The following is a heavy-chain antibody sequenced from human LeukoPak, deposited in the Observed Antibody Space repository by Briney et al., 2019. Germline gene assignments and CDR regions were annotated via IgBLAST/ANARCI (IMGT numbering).Heavy chain of an antibody. CDR1: VSSGLTRW. V-gene: IGHV3-7*03. J-gene: IGHJ6*04. CDR3: ARDFWLWLIRVYYYYGMDV. CDR2: IKEDGSEK. D-gene: IGHD3-3*01. Sequence: GGSLRLSCVASVSSGLTRWMNWVRQAPGKGLEWVASIKEDGSEKYYVDSVKGRFIISRDNAKNSLSLQMNSLRAEDTAVYYCARDFWLWLIRVYYYYGMDVWGKGTTVTVSS.